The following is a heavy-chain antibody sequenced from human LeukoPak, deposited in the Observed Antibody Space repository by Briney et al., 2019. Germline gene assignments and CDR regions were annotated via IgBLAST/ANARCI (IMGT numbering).Heavy chain of an antibody. CDR1: GSSISSYY. J-gene: IGHJ6*02. CDR2: FHYSGST. V-gene: IGHV4-59*01. Sequence: PSETLSLTCTVSGSSISSYYWNWIRQPPGEGLEWIGYFHYSGSTNYNPSLKSRVTISVDTSKNQFSLKLSSVTAADTAVYYCARTRGYSYGSYYYYGMDVWGQGTTVTVSS. D-gene: IGHD5-18*01. CDR3: ARTRGYSYGSYYYYGMDV.